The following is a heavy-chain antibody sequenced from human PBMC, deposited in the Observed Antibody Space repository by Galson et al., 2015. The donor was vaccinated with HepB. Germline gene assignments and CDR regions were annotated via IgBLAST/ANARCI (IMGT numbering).Heavy chain of an antibody. V-gene: IGHV3-30*18. CDR3: AKDGAFCSNGVCGMDV. CDR2: ISFDGSHK. J-gene: IGHJ6*04. CDR1: GFTFRNYG. D-gene: IGHD2-8*01. Sequence: SLRLSCAASGFTFRNYGMHWVRQAPGKGLEWVAVISFDGSHKYYADSVKGRFSIPRDNSKNTLYLQMNSLRAEDTAVYYCAKDGAFCSNGVCGMDVWGKGTTITVSS.